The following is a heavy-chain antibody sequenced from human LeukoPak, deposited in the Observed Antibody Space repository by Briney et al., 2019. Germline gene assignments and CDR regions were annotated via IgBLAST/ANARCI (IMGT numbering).Heavy chain of an antibody. V-gene: IGHV3-21*01. Sequence: GGSLRLSCAASGFTFSSYSMNWVRQAPGKGLEWVSSINSRSSYIYYADSVKGRFTISRDNAKNSLYLQMNRLRAEDTAVYYCARGGYYYDSSGPARDYWGQGTLVTVSS. CDR1: GFTFSSYS. CDR3: ARGGYYYDSSGPARDY. J-gene: IGHJ4*02. D-gene: IGHD3-22*01. CDR2: INSRSSYI.